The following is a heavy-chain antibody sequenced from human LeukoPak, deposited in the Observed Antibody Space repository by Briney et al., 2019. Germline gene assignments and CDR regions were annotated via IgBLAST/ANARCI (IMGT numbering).Heavy chain of an antibody. CDR3: AGGYSGYGYYYDY. CDR1: GGSISSYY. D-gene: IGHD5-12*01. CDR2: IYYSGST. Sequence: PSETLSLTCTVSGGSISSYYWSWIRQPPGKGLEWIGYIYYSGSTNYNPSLKSRVTISVDTSKNQFSLKLSSVTAADTAVYYCAGGYSGYGYYYDYWGQGTLVTVSS. V-gene: IGHV4-59*08. J-gene: IGHJ4*02.